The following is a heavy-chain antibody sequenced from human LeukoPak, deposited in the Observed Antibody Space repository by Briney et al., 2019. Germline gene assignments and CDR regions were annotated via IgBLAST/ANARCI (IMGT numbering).Heavy chain of an antibody. Sequence: GGSLRLSCAASGFTFSNYYMSWIRQAPGKGLEWVSYISSSGTTMYYADSVKGRFIISRDSAKNSLFLQMNSLRAEDTAVYYCARGDYDKYGMDVWGQGTTVTVSS. CDR2: ISSSGTTM. CDR1: GFTFSNYY. CDR3: ARGDYDKYGMDV. J-gene: IGHJ6*02. V-gene: IGHV3-11*01.